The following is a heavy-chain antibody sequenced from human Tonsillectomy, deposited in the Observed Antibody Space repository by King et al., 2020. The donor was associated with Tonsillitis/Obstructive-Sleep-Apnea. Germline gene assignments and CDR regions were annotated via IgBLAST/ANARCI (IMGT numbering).Heavy chain of an antibody. V-gene: IGHV3-64D*06. CDR2: ISSNGGST. D-gene: IGHD3-10*01. J-gene: IGHJ4*02. CDR3: VKGALLWFGELSYFDY. CDR1: GFTFSSYA. Sequence: VQLVESGGGLVQPGGSLRLSCSASGFTFSSYAMHWVRQAPGKGLEYVSAISSNGGSTYYADSVKGRFTISRDNSKNTLYLQMSSLRAEDTAVYYCVKGALLWFGELSYFDYWGQGTLVTVSS.